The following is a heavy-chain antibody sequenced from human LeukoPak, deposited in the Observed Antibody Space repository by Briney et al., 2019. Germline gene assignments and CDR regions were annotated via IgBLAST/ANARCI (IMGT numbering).Heavy chain of an antibody. Sequence: GGSLRLSCAASGFTFSSYSMNWVRQAPGKGLEWVSSISSSSSYIYYADSVKGRFTISRDNAKNSLYLQMNSLRAEDTAVYYCARVTRVSSSWSPVDYWGQGTLVTVSS. V-gene: IGHV3-21*01. CDR1: GFTFSSYS. D-gene: IGHD6-13*01. CDR2: ISSSSSYI. CDR3: ARVTRVSSSWSPVDY. J-gene: IGHJ4*02.